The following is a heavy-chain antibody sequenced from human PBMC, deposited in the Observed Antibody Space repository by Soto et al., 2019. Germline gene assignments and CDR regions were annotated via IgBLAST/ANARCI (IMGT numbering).Heavy chain of an antibody. CDR2: IYYSGST. CDR1: GGSISSYY. J-gene: IGHJ4*02. V-gene: IGHV4-59*01. D-gene: IGHD3-22*01. CDR3: ARIGHYYDSLDLYYFDY. Sequence: SETLSLTRTVSGGSISSYYWSWIRQPPGKGLEWIGYIYYSGSTNYNPSLKSRVTISVDTSKNQFSLKLSSVTAADTAVYYCARIGHYYDSLDLYYFDYWGQGTLVTVSS.